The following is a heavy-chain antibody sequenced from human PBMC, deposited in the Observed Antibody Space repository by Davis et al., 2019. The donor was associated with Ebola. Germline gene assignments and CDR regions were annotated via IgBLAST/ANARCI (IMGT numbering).Heavy chain of an antibody. CDR2: INWNGGST. CDR1: GFTFDASS. Sequence: GESLKIPCEASGFTFDASSMNWVRQAPGKGLEWVPGINWNGGSTGYADSVKGRFTISRDNAKNSLSLQMNSLRAEDTAVYYCAKDYFLGDYFDYWGQGILVTVSS. V-gene: IGHV3-20*04. J-gene: IGHJ4*02. D-gene: IGHD1-26*01. CDR3: AKDYFLGDYFDY.